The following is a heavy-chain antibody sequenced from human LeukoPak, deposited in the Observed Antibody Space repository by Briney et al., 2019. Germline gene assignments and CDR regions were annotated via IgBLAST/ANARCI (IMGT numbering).Heavy chain of an antibody. CDR3: ARDCSSTSCYGLFDY. CDR2: INPSGGST. J-gene: IGHJ4*02. D-gene: IGHD2-2*01. Sequence: GASVKVSCKASGYTFTGYYMHWVRQAPGQGLEWMGIINPSGGSTSYAQKFQGRVTMTRDMSTSTVYMELSSLRSEDTAVYYCARDCSSTSCYGLFDYWGQGTLVTVSS. CDR1: GYTFTGYY. V-gene: IGHV1-46*01.